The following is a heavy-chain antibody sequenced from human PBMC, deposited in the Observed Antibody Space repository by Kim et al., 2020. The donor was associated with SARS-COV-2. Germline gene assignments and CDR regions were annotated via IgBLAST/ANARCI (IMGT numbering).Heavy chain of an antibody. J-gene: IGHJ6*04. CDR2: ISSSSSYI. D-gene: IGHD3-3*01. CDR3: ARDLEWLSARPPLDV. CDR1: GFTFSSYS. V-gene: IGHV3-21*01. Sequence: GGSLRLSCAASGFTFSSYSMNWVRQAPGKGLEWVSSISSSSSYIYYADSVKGRFTISRDNAKNSLYLQMNSLRAEDTAVYYCARDLEWLSARPPLDVWGKGTTVTVSS.